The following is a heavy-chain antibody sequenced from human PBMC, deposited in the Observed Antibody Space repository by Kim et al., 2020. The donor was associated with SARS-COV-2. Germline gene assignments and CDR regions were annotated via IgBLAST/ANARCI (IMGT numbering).Heavy chain of an antibody. Sequence: SVKGRFNSSRDNAKNSLYLQMNSLRGEDTALYYCAKGGSGWTYYYYGMDVWGQGTTVTVSS. V-gene: IGHV3-9*01. D-gene: IGHD6-19*01. J-gene: IGHJ6*02. CDR3: AKGGSGWTYYYYGMDV.